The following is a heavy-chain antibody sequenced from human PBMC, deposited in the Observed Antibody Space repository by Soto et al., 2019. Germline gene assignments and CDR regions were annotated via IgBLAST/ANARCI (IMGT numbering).Heavy chain of an antibody. CDR2: ISGSGGST. Sequence: GGSLRLSCAASGFTFSSYAMSWVRQAPGKGLEWVSAISGSGGSTYYADSVKGRFTISRDNSKNTLYLQMNSLGAEDTAVYYCAKDLLERRYFDYWGQGTLVTVSS. CDR3: AKDLLERRYFDY. CDR1: GFTFSSYA. J-gene: IGHJ4*02. V-gene: IGHV3-23*01. D-gene: IGHD1-1*01.